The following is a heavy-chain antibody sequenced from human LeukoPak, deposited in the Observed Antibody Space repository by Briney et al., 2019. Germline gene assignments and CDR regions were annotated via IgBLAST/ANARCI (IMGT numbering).Heavy chain of an antibody. J-gene: IGHJ4*02. Sequence: SVKVSCKASGGTFSSYAISWVRQAPGQGLEWMGGIIPIFGTANYAQKFQGRVTITADESTSTAYMELGSLRSEDTAVYYCATRPRRDGYKNFDYWGQGTLVTVSS. V-gene: IGHV1-69*13. CDR2: IIPIFGTA. CDR3: ATRPRRDGYKNFDY. D-gene: IGHD5-24*01. CDR1: GGTFSSYA.